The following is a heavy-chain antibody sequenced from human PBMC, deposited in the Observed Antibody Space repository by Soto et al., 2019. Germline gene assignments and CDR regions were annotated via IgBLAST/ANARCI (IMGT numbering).Heavy chain of an antibody. CDR2: ISAYNGNT. CDR3: ARDTYDFWSGYYSKLAFDI. Sequence: GASVKVSCKASGYTFTSYGISWVRQAPGQGLEWMGWISAYNGNTNYAQKLQGRVTMTTDTSTSTAYMELRSLRSDDTAVYYCARDTYDFWSGYYSKLAFDIWGQRTMVTVSS. J-gene: IGHJ3*02. V-gene: IGHV1-18*01. D-gene: IGHD3-3*01. CDR1: GYTFTSYG.